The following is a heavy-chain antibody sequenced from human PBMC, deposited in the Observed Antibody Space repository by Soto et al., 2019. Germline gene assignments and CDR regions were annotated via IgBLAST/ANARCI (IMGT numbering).Heavy chain of an antibody. CDR1: GFSLTTSGVV. V-gene: IGHV2-5*01. CDR2: IYWNDDK. Sequence: QITLKESGPTLVKPTQTRTLTCTFSGFSLTTSGVVVGWIRQPPGKALEWLALIYWNDDKRYSPSLRTRLAIAKATTKIQVVLTMTNMNQVDTATYYSARSPPSSNYVDYWGQAALVTVSS. D-gene: IGHD4-4*01. J-gene: IGHJ4*02. CDR3: ARSPPSSNYVDY.